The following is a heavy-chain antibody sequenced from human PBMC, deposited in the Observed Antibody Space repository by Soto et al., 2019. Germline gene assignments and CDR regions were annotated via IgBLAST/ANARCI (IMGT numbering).Heavy chain of an antibody. CDR3: ARGERYCTNGVCYSRWFDP. Sequence: SETLSLTCTVSGGSISSYYWSWIRQPPGKGLEWIGYIYYSGSTNYNPSLKSRVTISVDTSKNQFSLKLSSVTAADTAVYYCARGERYCTNGVCYSRWFDPWGRGTLVTVSS. CDR1: GGSISSYY. D-gene: IGHD2-8*01. V-gene: IGHV4-59*01. CDR2: IYYSGST. J-gene: IGHJ5*02.